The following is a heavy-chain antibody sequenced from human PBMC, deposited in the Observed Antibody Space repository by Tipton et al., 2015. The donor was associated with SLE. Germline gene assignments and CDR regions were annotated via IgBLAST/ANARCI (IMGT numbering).Heavy chain of an antibody. CDR2: INPVNGDT. J-gene: IGHJ4*02. CDR3: ARDKVDSSGWMTNDY. V-gene: IGHV1-2*02. Sequence: QVQLVQSGADVEKPGASVKVSCRTSGYTFTAYYLHWVRQAPGQGLEWMGWINPVNGDTKFAQKFQGRVTMTSDTSISTAYMEVSRLRSDDTAIYDCARDKVDSSGWMTNDYWGQGTLVTVSS. D-gene: IGHD6-19*01. CDR1: GYTFTAYY.